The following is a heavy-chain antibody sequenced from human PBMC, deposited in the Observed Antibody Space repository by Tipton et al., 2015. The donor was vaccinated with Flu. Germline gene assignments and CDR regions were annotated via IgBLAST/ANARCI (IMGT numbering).Heavy chain of an antibody. CDR3: AKGAYCGDGCYRWFDP. CDR2: ISGSGHST. CDR1: GFIFRNYA. V-gene: IGHV3-23*01. J-gene: IGHJ5*02. Sequence: SLRLSCAASGFIFRNYAMGWIRQVPERGLEWVSGISGSGHSTYYADSVKGRFTISRDNSKNTLYLQMNGLRVEDTAVYYCAKGAYCGDGCYRWFDPWGQGILVAVSS. D-gene: IGHD2-21*01.